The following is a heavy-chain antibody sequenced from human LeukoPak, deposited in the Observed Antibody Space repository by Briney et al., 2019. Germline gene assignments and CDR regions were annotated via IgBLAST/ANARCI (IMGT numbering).Heavy chain of an antibody. CDR3: ASFDRYT. Sequence: GGSLRLSCAAPGFTFSTYSMNWVRQAPGKGLEWVSYIGTTGSTRYYADSAKGRFTISRDNAKNSLYLQMNSLRAEDTAVYYCASFDRYTWGQGTLVTVSS. CDR2: IGTTGSTR. D-gene: IGHD1-1*01. J-gene: IGHJ5*02. CDR1: GFTFSTYS. V-gene: IGHV3-48*01.